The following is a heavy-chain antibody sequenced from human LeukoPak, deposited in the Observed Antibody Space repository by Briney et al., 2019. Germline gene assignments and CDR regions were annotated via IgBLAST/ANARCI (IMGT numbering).Heavy chain of an antibody. CDR3: ARVSYGDSPLYYYYYGMDV. J-gene: IGHJ6*02. CDR1: GGSISSGGYY. D-gene: IGHD4-17*01. CDR2: IYYSGST. V-gene: IGHV4-31*03. Sequence: SQTLSLTCTVSGGSISSGGYYWSWIRQHPGKGLEWIGYIYYSGSTYYNPSLKSRVTISVDTSKNQFSLKLSSVTAADTAVYYCARVSYGDSPLYYYYYGMDVWGQGTTVTVSS.